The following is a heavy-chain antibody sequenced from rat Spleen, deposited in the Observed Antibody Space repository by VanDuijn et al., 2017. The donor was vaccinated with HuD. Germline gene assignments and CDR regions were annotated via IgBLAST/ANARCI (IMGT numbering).Heavy chain of an antibody. J-gene: IGHJ1*01. CDR1: GFTFSNYD. D-gene: IGHD1-1*01. CDR3: ASSTTVNWYFDF. V-gene: IGHV5S13*01. CDR2: ISTGGGNT. Sequence: EVQLVESGGGLVQPGRSLKLSCAASGFTFSNYDMAWVRQAPTKGLEWIASISTGGGNTYYRDSVKGRFTISRDNAKNTQYLQMDSLRSEDTATYYGASSTTVNWYFDFWGPGTMVTVSS.